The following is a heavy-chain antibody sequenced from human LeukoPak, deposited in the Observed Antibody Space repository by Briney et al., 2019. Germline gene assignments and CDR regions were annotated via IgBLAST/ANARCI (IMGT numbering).Heavy chain of an antibody. V-gene: IGHV3-21*01. CDR1: GFTFSFYS. CDR3: ASLLSEGGYWGDYTPGH. J-gene: IGHJ4*02. CDR2: ISSSSTYI. Sequence: GGSLRLSCAASGFTFSFYSMNWVRQAPGKGLEWVSSISSSSTYIFYADSVKGRFTISRDNAKNSLYLHMSSLRAEDTAVYYCASLLSEGGYWGDYTPGHWGQGTLVTVSS. D-gene: IGHD3-10*01.